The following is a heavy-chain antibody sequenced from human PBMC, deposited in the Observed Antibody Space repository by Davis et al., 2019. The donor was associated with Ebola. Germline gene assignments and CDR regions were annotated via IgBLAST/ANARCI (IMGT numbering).Heavy chain of an antibody. Sequence: SETLSLTCTVSGGSISTYYWTWIRQPPGKGLEYIGYITYSGSTNYNPSLKSRVTISVDTSKNQFSLKLSSVTAADTAVYYCARGPSIANFDYWGQGTLVTVSS. V-gene: IGHV4-59*12. CDR2: ITYSGST. D-gene: IGHD6-6*01. CDR1: GGSISTYY. J-gene: IGHJ4*02. CDR3: ARGPSIANFDY.